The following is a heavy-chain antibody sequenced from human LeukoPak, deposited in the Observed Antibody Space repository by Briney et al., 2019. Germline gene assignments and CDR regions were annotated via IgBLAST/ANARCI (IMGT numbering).Heavy chain of an antibody. D-gene: IGHD1/OR15-1a*01. Sequence: GGSLRLSCAASGFTFSGYAMNWVRQAPGKGLEWVSYITSSGSSMYYADSVQGRFTISRDNAKNSLYLQMNSLRAENTAVYHCARDSSYNWNSYNYGMDVWGQGTTVTVSS. CDR1: GFTFSGYA. CDR2: ITSSGSSM. CDR3: ARDSSYNWNSYNYGMDV. J-gene: IGHJ6*02. V-gene: IGHV3-48*03.